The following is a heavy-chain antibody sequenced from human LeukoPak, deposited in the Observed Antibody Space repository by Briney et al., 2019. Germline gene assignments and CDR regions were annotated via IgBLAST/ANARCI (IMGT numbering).Heavy chain of an antibody. V-gene: IGHV3-30-3*01. D-gene: IGHD2-21*02. Sequence: GRSLRLSCAASGFTFSSYTIHWVRQAPGKGLEWVAVMSYDVINEYYADSVRGRFTISRDNSKNTLYLQMNSLRAEDTAVYYCARDRGIVVVTAIFDYWGQGTLVTVSS. CDR2: MSYDVINE. CDR3: ARDRGIVVVTAIFDY. J-gene: IGHJ4*02. CDR1: GFTFSSYT.